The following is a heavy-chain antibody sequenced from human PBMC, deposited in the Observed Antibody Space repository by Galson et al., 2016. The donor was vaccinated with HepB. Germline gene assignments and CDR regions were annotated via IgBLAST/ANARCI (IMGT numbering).Heavy chain of an antibody. Sequence: SLRLSRAASGFIFSTHSMNWVRQAPGEGLAWVSSISDTSRYIFYAESVKGRFTISRDNAKNSLYLQMNSLRVEDTAVYYCARFPSGYSVTDHWGQGPLVTVSS. CDR1: GFIFSTHS. D-gene: IGHD3-22*01. CDR3: ARFPSGYSVTDH. V-gene: IGHV3-21*01. J-gene: IGHJ4*02. CDR2: ISDTSRYI.